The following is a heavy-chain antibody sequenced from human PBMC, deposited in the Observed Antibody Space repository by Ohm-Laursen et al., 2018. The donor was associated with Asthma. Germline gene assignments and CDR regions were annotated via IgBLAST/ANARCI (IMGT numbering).Heavy chain of an antibody. Sequence: SLRLSCTASGFTVSSNYMSWVRQAPGKGLEWVSVIYSGGSTYYADSVKGRFTISRDNSKNTLYLQMNSLRAEDTAVYYCARARFAYGDYVDYWGQGTLVTVSS. CDR3: ARARFAYGDYVDY. D-gene: IGHD4-17*01. J-gene: IGHJ4*02. CDR1: GFTVSSNY. CDR2: IYSGGST. V-gene: IGHV3-53*01.